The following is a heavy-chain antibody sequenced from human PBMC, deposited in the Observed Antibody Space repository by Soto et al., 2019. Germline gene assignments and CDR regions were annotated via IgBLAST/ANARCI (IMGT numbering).Heavy chain of an antibody. CDR1: GYTFTSYG. CDR2: ISAYNGNT. Sequence: ASVKVSCKASGYTFTSYGISWVRQAPGQGLEWMGWISAYNGNTNYAQKLQGRVTMTTDTSTSTAYMELRSLRSDDTAVYYCARGWGANLVVPAGAFDYRGQGTLVTVSS. V-gene: IGHV1-18*01. CDR3: ARGWGANLVVPAGAFDY. J-gene: IGHJ4*02. D-gene: IGHD2-2*01.